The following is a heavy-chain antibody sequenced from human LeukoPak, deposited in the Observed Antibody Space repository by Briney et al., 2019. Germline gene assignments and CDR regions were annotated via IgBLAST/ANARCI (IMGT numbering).Heavy chain of an antibody. V-gene: IGHV1-18*01. D-gene: IGHD4-23*01. J-gene: IGHJ4*02. Sequence: GASVKVSCKASGYTFTSYGISWVRQAPGQGLEWMGWISAYNGNTNYAQKFQGRVTITADKSTSTAYMELSSLRSEDTAVYYCAREATDDYGGNSGDYFDYWGQGTLVTVSS. CDR2: ISAYNGNT. CDR3: AREATDDYGGNSGDYFDY. CDR1: GYTFTSYG.